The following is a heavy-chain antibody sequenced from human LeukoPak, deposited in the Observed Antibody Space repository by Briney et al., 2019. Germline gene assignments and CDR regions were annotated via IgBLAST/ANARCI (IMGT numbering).Heavy chain of an antibody. CDR3: ARYVLSVAGTSL. D-gene: IGHD6-19*01. Sequence: SETLSLTCAVYGGSFSGYYWSWIRQPPGKGLEWIGEINHSGSTYYNPSLKSRVTISVDTSKNQFSLKLSSVTAADTAVYYCARYVLSVAGTSLWGQGTLVTVSS. J-gene: IGHJ4*02. CDR2: INHSGST. CDR1: GGSFSGYY. V-gene: IGHV4-34*01.